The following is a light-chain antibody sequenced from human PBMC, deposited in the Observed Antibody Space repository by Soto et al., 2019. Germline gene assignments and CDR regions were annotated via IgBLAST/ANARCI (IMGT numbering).Light chain of an antibody. CDR2: AAS. CDR1: QGIGSD. Sequence: IQLTQSPSSLSASVGDRVTITCRANQGIGSDLAWYQQKPGKAPNLLIYAASTLYSGVPARFSGSGSGTDFTLTISSLRPEDFATYYCQQSYTSWWTFGQGTKVEIK. CDR3: QQSYTSWWT. J-gene: IGKJ1*01. V-gene: IGKV1-9*01.